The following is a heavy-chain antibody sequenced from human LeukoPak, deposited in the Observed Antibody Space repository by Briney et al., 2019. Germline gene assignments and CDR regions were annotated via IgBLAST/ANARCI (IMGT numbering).Heavy chain of an antibody. CDR1: GFGFSNYG. J-gene: IGHJ4*02. D-gene: IGHD6-13*01. CDR3: AKNREGYSKLD. Sequence: GRSLRLSCVGSGFGFSNYGMHWVRQAPGKGLEWVAVISDDASHKYYADSVKGRFTISRDNSKNTLYLQMDSLRLEDTAVFYCAKNREGYSKLDWGQGTLVTVSS. CDR2: ISDDASHK. V-gene: IGHV3-30*18.